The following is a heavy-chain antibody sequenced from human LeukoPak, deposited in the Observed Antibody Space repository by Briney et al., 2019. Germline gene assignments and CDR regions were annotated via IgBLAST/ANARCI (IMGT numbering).Heavy chain of an antibody. CDR1: GFTFSSYS. Sequence: PGGSLRLSCAASGFTFSSYSMNWVRQAPGKGLEWVSYISSSSSTIYYADSVKGRFTISRDNSKNTLYLQMNSLRAEDTAVYYCAKPLYVDIVATVAFDIWGQGTMVTVSS. V-gene: IGHV3-48*01. J-gene: IGHJ3*02. CDR2: ISSSSSTI. CDR3: AKPLYVDIVATVAFDI. D-gene: IGHD5-12*01.